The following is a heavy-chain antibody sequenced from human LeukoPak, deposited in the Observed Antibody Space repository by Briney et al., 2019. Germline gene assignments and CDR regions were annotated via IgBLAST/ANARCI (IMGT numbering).Heavy chain of an antibody. CDR1: GYTFTGYY. V-gene: IGHV1-2*02. CDR2: INPNSGGT. CDR3: ARVFAHYDILTGYYNPGDFDY. Sequence: ASVKVSCKASGYTFTGYYMHWVRQAPGQGLEWMGWINPNSGGTNYARKFQGRVTMTRDTSVSTAYMELSRLRSDDTAVYYCARVFAHYDILTGYYNPGDFDYWGQGTLVTVSS. D-gene: IGHD3-9*01. J-gene: IGHJ4*02.